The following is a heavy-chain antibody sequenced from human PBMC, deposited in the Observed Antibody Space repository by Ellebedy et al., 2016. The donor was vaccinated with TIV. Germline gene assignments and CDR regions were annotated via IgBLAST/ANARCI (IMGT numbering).Heavy chain of an antibody. CDR2: INHSGST. CDR3: ARAIPEYGGPDY. CDR1: GGSISNYY. Sequence: SETLSLTCTISGGSISNYYWSWIRQPPGKGLEWIGEINHSGSTNYNPSLKSRVTFSVDTSKNQLPLRLNSVTAADTAVYYCARAIPEYGGPDYWGQGTLVTVSS. J-gene: IGHJ4*02. V-gene: IGHV4-59*01. D-gene: IGHD4/OR15-4a*01.